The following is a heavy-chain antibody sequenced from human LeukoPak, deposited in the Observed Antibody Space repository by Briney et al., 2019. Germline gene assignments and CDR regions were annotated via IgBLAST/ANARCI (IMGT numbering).Heavy chain of an antibody. D-gene: IGHD3-10*01. CDR1: GFTFRSNC. Sequence: PGGSLRLSCAASGFTFRSNCMSWVRQAPGKGLDWVSVIYSGGSTYYADSVKGRFTISRDNSKNTLYLQMNSLRADDTAVYYCARVYYGSGSLHYYYYMDVWGKGTTVTISS. CDR3: ARVYYGSGSLHYYYYMDV. V-gene: IGHV3-53*01. J-gene: IGHJ6*03. CDR2: IYSGGST.